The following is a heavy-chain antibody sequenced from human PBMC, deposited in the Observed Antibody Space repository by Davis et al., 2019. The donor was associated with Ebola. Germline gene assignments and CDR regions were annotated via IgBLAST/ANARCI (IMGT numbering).Heavy chain of an antibody. D-gene: IGHD3-3*01. Sequence: GGSLRLSCTASGFTFGDYAMSWVRQAPGKGLEWVGFIRSKPYGGTTEYAASVKGRFTISRDDSKSIAYLQMDSLKTEDTAVYYCTRDLLRITIFGVVMGYWGQGTLVTVSS. CDR2: IRSKPYGGTT. J-gene: IGHJ4*02. V-gene: IGHV3-49*04. CDR3: TRDLLRITIFGVVMGY. CDR1: GFTFGDYA.